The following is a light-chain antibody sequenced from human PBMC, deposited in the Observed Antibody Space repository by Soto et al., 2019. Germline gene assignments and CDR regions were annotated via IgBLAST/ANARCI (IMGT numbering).Light chain of an antibody. CDR2: EGS. CDR1: SSDVGSYNL. Sequence: LTQPASVSGSPGQSITISCTGTSSDVGSYNLVSWYQQHPGKAPKLMIYEGSKRPSGVSKRFSGSKSGNTASLTISGLQAEDEADYYCCSYAGSSTYVFGTGTKVTVL. V-gene: IGLV2-23*01. J-gene: IGLJ1*01. CDR3: CSYAGSSTYV.